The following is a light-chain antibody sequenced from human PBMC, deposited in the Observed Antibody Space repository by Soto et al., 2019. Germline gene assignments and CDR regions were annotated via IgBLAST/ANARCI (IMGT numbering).Light chain of an antibody. CDR3: QQLAIYPRT. Sequence: DIPLTQSPSFLSASVGDRVTITCRASQDINSYLAWYQQKPGKAPNLLIYAASTVQSAVPSRFSGGGSGTEFTLTISSLQPEDCATYYCQQLAIYPRTFGQGTRV. V-gene: IGKV1-9*01. CDR1: QDINSY. CDR2: AAS. J-gene: IGKJ1*01.